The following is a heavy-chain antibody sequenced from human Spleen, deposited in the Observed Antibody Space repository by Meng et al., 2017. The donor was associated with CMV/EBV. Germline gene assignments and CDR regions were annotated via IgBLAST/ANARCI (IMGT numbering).Heavy chain of an antibody. CDR2: ISSSSDST. Sequence: GESLKISCAASGFTFSNFDMNWVRQAPGKGLEWISYISSSSDSTHYADSVKGRFTISRDTAKNLLHLQMTSLRAEDTAVYYCVRGYSTNWNQPAYFDYWGQGALVTVSS. J-gene: IGHJ4*02. V-gene: IGHV3-48*03. CDR1: GFTFSNFD. CDR3: VRGYSTNWNQPAYFDY. D-gene: IGHD1-1*01.